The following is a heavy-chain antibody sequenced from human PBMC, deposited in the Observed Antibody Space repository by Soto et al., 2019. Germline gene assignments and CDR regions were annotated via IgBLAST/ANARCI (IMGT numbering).Heavy chain of an antibody. V-gene: IGHV1-18*01. Sequence: ASVKVSCKASGYTFSSYGINWVRQAPGQGLEWLGWVSPYDGYTNYAQILQGRVSMTTDTSTKTAYMEVRSLRSDDTAVYYCARGGYYDSSGSRNYFYYGMNVWGQGTTVTVS. CDR2: VSPYDGYT. CDR1: GYTFSSYG. D-gene: IGHD3-22*01. CDR3: ARGGYYDSSGSRNYFYYGMNV. J-gene: IGHJ6*02.